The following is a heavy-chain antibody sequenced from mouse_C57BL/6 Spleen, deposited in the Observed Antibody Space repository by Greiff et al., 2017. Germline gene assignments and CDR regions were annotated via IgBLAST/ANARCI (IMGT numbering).Heavy chain of an antibody. Sequence: QVQLQQSGPELVKPGASVEISCKASGYAFSSSWMNWVKQRPGKGLEWIGRIYPGDGDTNYNGKFKGKATLTADKSSSTAYMQLSSLTSEDSAVYFCARITTVEGVFDYWGQGTTLTVSA. CDR2: IYPGDGDT. CDR3: ARITTVEGVFDY. V-gene: IGHV1-82*01. J-gene: IGHJ2*01. CDR1: GYAFSSSW. D-gene: IGHD1-1*01.